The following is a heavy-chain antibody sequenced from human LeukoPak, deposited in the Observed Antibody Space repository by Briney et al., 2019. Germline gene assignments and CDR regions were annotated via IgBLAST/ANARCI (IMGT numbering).Heavy chain of an antibody. CDR3: ARDDVGYFDY. Sequence: GGSLRLSCAASGFTFSSYTMNWVRQAPGKGLEWVSYISTTSTIYYAYSVKGRFTISRDNAKKSLYLQMNSLRAEDTAVYYCARDDVGYFDYWGQGILVTVSS. CDR2: ISTTSTI. V-gene: IGHV3-48*01. D-gene: IGHD1-26*01. CDR1: GFTFSSYT. J-gene: IGHJ4*02.